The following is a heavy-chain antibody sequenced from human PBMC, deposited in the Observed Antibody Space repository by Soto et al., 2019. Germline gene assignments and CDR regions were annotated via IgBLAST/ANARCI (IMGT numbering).Heavy chain of an antibody. Sequence: QVQLVQSGAEVKKPGSSVKVSCKASGGTFSSYAISWVRQAPGQGLEWMGGIIPIFGTANYAQEFQGRVTITAEKSTSTAYMELSSLRSEDTAVYYCARDHGGSGSYRADYWGQGTLVTVSS. J-gene: IGHJ4*02. CDR1: GGTFSSYA. V-gene: IGHV1-69*06. CDR3: ARDHGGSGSYRADY. CDR2: IIPIFGTA. D-gene: IGHD3-10*01.